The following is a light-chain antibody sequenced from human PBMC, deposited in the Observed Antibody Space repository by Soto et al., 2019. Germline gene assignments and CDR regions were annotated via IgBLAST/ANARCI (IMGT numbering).Light chain of an antibody. J-gene: IGLJ1*01. CDR3: AAWDDSLSVLYV. CDR1: SSNIGSNY. CDR2: SNN. V-gene: IGLV1-47*02. Sequence: QSVLTQPPSASGTPGQRVTISCSGSSSNIGSNYVYWYQQLPGTAPKLLIYSNNQRPSGVPDRFSGSKSGTSASLAISGLRSEDEADYYCAAWDDSLSVLYVFGTGTK.